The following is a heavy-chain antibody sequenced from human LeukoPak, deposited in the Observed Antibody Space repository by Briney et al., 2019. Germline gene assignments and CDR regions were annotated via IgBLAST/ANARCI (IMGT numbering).Heavy chain of an antibody. CDR1: GFTFSSHA. J-gene: IGHJ6*02. CDR2: ISYDGSNK. Sequence: GGSLRLSCAASGFTFSSHAMHWVRQAPGKGLEWVAVISYDGSNKYYADSVKGRFTISRDNSKNTLYLQMNSLRAEDTAVYYCARDVRMDVWGQGTTVTVSS. V-gene: IGHV3-30-3*01. CDR3: ARDVRMDV.